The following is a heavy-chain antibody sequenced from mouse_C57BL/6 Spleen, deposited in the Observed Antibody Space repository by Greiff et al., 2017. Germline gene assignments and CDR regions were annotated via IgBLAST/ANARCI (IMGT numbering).Heavy chain of an antibody. CDR1: GFNIKDYY. CDR3: TTHGISSAWFAD. V-gene: IGHV14-1*01. CDR2: IDPEAGDT. J-gene: IGHJ3*01. D-gene: IGHD1-1*01. Sequence: EVMLVASGAELVRPGASVKLSCTASGFNIKDYYMHWVKQRPEQGLEWIGRIDPEAGDTEYAPKFQGQATMTADTSPNTAYLQLSSLTSVDTAVYYGTTHGISSAWFADWGQGTRVTVSA.